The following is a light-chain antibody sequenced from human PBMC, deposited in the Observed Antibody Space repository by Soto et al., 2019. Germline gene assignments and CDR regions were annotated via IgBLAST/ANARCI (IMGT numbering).Light chain of an antibody. CDR3: LQYGSSPRT. J-gene: IGKJ1*01. Sequence: EIVLTQSPGTLSLSPGERATLSCRASQSVSSRSLAWYQQKPGQAPRLLIYGASSRATGLPDTFSGSGSGTEFTLTITRLEPEDFAVYYCLQYGSSPRTFGQGTKVEIK. CDR2: GAS. CDR1: QSVSSRS. V-gene: IGKV3-20*01.